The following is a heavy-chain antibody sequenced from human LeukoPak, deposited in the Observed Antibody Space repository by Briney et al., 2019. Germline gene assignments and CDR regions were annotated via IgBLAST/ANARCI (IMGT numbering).Heavy chain of an antibody. Sequence: KPSETLSLTCAVYGGSFSGYYWSWIRQPPGKGLEWIGEINHSGSTNYNPSLKSRVTISVDTSKNQFSLKLSSVTAADTAVYYCARTVAAAGTFGAYYYYMDVWGKGTTVTVSS. V-gene: IGHV4-34*01. D-gene: IGHD6-13*01. J-gene: IGHJ6*03. CDR2: INHSGST. CDR1: GGSFSGYY. CDR3: ARTVAAAGTFGAYYYYMDV.